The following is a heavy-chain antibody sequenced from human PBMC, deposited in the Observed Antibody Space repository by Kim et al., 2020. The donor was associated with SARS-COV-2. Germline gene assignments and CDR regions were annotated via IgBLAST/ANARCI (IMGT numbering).Heavy chain of an antibody. D-gene: IGHD4-17*01. J-gene: IGHJ6*02. CDR3: ARGGGDSLDYYYGMDV. Sequence: SVKGRFTISRDDSKNSLYLQMNSLKTEDTAVYYCARGGGDSLDYYYGMDVWGQGTTVTVSS. V-gene: IGHV3-72*01.